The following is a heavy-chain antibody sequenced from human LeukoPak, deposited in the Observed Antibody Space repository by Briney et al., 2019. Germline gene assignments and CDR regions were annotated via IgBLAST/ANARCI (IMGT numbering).Heavy chain of an antibody. CDR3: AKPQRPHIVATSGY. CDR2: ISGSGATT. V-gene: IGHV3-23*01. CDR1: GFIFSSYA. D-gene: IGHD5-12*01. J-gene: IGHJ4*02. Sequence: PGGSLRLSCAASGFIFSSYAMSWVRQAPGKGLEWVSAISGSGATTYYADSVKGRFTISRDSSKNTLYLQMNSLRAEDTAVYYCAKPQRPHIVATSGYWGQGTLVTVSS.